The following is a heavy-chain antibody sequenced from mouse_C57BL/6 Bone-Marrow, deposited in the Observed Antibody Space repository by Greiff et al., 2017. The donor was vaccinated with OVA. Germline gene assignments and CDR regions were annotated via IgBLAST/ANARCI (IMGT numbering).Heavy chain of an antibody. D-gene: IGHD2-1*01. CDR1: GFTFSDYY. J-gene: IGHJ1*03. CDR2: ISNGGGST. V-gene: IGHV5-12*01. Sequence: DVKLVESGGGLVQPGGSLKLSCAASGFTFSDYYMYWVRQTPEKRLEWVAYISNGGGSTYYPDTVKGRFTISRDNAKNTLYLQMSRLKSEDTAMYYCARPVYYGNYDWYFDVWGTGTTVTVSS. CDR3: ARPVYYGNYDWYFDV.